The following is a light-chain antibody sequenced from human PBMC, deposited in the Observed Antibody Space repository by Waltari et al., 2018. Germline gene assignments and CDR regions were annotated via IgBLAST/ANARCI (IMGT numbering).Light chain of an antibody. CDR3: SSYTSSSTVV. J-gene: IGLJ2*01. V-gene: IGLV2-14*03. CDR1: SSDVGGYNY. Sequence: QSALTQPASVSGSPGQAITISCTGTSSDVGGYNYVSWYQQHPRKAPKLMLYDVSNRPAGVSNRFSGSKSGNTASLTISGLQADDEADYYCSSYTSSSTVVFGGGTKLTVL. CDR2: DVS.